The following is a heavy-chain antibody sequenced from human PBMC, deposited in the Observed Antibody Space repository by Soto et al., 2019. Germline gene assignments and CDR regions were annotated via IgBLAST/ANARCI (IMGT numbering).Heavy chain of an antibody. CDR3: ARGQRFSDWFDP. Sequence: SETLSLTCTVTGGTISGYYWTWILQSAGGGLEWIGRIYSSGSTNYNPSVKSRVTISLDTSMNNFSLRLSSVTAADTALYYCARGQRFSDWFDPWGQGTLVTVSS. V-gene: IGHV4-4*07. CDR2: IYSSGST. D-gene: IGHD3-3*01. CDR1: GGTISGYY. J-gene: IGHJ5*02.